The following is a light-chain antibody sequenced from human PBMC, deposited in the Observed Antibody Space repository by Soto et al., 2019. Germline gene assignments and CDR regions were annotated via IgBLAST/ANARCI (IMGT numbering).Light chain of an antibody. J-gene: IGKJ4*01. Sequence: ETVMTQSPATLSVSVGERATLSRRASQSVNTNLAWYQQKPGQAPRLLIYGASIRATGVTARFSGSGSGTDFTLTISSLQPEDFAVYFCQQYKNWPPVTFGGGTKVEIK. CDR1: QSVNTN. V-gene: IGKV3-15*01. CDR2: GAS. CDR3: QQYKNWPPVT.